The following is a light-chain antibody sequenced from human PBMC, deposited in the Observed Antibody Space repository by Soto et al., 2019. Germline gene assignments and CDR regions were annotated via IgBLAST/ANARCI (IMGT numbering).Light chain of an antibody. CDR2: GAS. J-gene: IGKJ1*01. Sequence: TQSPSSLSSSVKPSATLTCRASQTVRNNYLAWYQQKPGQAPRLLIYGASSRATGIPDRFSGSGSGTDFTLTISRLEPEDFAVYYCQQYGSSPQTFGQGTKVDIK. CDR1: QTVRNNY. CDR3: QQYGSSPQT. V-gene: IGKV3-20*01.